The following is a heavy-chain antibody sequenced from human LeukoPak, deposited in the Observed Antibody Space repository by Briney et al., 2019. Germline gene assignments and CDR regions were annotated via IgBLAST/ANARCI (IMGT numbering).Heavy chain of an antibody. CDR3: ARAGGYSSSSEMDY. D-gene: IGHD6-6*01. Sequence: SQTLSLTCAISGDTVSNKRSAWNWIRQSPSRGLEWLGRTYYRSKWYNDYAVSVKSRITINPDTSKNQFSLQLNSVSPEDTAVYYCARAGGYSSSSEMDYWGQGTLVTVSS. CDR2: TYYRSKWYN. V-gene: IGHV6-1*01. CDR1: GDTVSNKRSA. J-gene: IGHJ4*02.